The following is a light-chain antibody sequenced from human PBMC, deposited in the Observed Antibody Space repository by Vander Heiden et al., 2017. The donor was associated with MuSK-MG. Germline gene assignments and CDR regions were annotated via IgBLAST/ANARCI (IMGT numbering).Light chain of an antibody. CDR2: GAS. J-gene: IGKJ5*01. CDR3: QQYGSSLSIT. Sequence: VLTQSPGTLSLSPGQRATLSCRASQSVYSDYLAWYQHKPGRAPRLLIYGASSRATGIPDRFSGSGSGTDFTLTISRLEPEDFAVYYCQQYGSSLSITFGQGTRLEIK. CDR1: QSVYSDY. V-gene: IGKV3-20*01.